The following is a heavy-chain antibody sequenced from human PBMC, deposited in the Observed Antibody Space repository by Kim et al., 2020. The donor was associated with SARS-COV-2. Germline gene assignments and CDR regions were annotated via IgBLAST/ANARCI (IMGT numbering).Heavy chain of an antibody. J-gene: IGHJ5*02. CDR1: GGSIISGGYY. CDR2: IYYSGST. V-gene: IGHV4-31*03. Sequence: SETLSLTCTVSGGSIISGGYYWSWIRQHPGKGLEWIGYIYYSGSTYYNPSLKSRVTISVDTSKNQFSLKLSSVTAADTAMYYCEKFLGELVDVRWFDPWG. D-gene: IGHD3-10*01. CDR3: EKFLGELVDVRWFDP.